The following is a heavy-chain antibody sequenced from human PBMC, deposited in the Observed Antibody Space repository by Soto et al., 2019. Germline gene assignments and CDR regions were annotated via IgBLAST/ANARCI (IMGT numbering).Heavy chain of an antibody. CDR1: GFTFTNYW. V-gene: IGHV3-74*01. CDR2: INSDGSVS. Sequence: EVKLVESGGGLVQPGGSLRLSCAASGFTFTNYWMYWVRQAPGKGLVWVSRINSDGSVSSYADSVKGRLTISRDNVKNTLYLQMNSLRAEDTAVYYCARGDCLGVTCYSLAGSFYYYMDVWGKGPTVTVFS. D-gene: IGHD2-15*01. J-gene: IGHJ6*03. CDR3: ARGDCLGVTCYSLAGSFYYYMDV.